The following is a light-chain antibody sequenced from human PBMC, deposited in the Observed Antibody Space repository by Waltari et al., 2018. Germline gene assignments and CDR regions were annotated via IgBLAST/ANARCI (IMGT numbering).Light chain of an antibody. CDR1: QSISKY. J-gene: IGKJ1*01. CDR2: HAS. CDR3: QHYESLPVT. V-gene: IGKV3-20*01. Sequence: EIVLTQSPGTLSLSPGARATLSCRARQSISKYLAWYQQKPGQAPRLLIYHASSRAAGIPDRFSGSGSGTDFSLTISRLEPEDFAVYYCQHYESLPVTFGQGTKVEIK.